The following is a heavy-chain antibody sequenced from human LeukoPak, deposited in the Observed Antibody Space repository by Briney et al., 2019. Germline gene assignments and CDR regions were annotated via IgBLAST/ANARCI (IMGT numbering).Heavy chain of an antibody. CDR1: GGSITSTNW. Sequence: SETLSLTCGVSGGSITSTNWWSCVRQPPGEGLELIGEISLTARTNYNPSLIGRVIMSLDESRNQLSLTLTSVTAADTAMYYCTRESGPYCPFGYWGQGTLVVVPS. J-gene: IGHJ4*02. D-gene: IGHD1-26*01. CDR3: TRESGPYCPFGY. V-gene: IGHV4-4*02. CDR2: ISLTART.